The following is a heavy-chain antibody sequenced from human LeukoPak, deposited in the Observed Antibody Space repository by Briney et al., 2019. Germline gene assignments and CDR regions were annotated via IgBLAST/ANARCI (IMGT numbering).Heavy chain of an antibody. J-gene: IGHJ6*03. Sequence: SETLSLTCTVSGYSISSGYYWGWIRQPPGKGLEWIGSICHSGSTYYNPSLKSRVTISVDTSKNQFSLKLSSVTAADTAVYYCARGGSYYYYMDVWGKGTTVTVSS. CDR1: GYSISSGYY. CDR3: ARGGSYYYYMDV. CDR2: ICHSGST. V-gene: IGHV4-38-2*02.